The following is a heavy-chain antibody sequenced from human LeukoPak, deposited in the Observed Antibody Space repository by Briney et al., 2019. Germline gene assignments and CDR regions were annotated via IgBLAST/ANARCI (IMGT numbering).Heavy chain of an antibody. J-gene: IGHJ6*02. CDR2: VNRDGSET. D-gene: IGHD2/OR15-2a*01. V-gene: IGHV3-7*03. Sequence: QSGGSLRLTCAASGFALSSHWMTWVRQVPGRGPEWVANVNRDGSETYYLDSVEGRFTISKDNAKNSLYLQMNSLRAEDTALYHCARSNGMDVWGQGTTVIVSS. CDR1: GFALSSHW. CDR3: ARSNGMDV.